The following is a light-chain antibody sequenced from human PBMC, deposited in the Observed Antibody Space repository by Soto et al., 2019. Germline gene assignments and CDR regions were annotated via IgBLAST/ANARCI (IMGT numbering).Light chain of an antibody. CDR1: SSDVGSYNL. CDR3: CSYAGSSTPYV. CDR2: EGS. J-gene: IGLJ1*01. V-gene: IGLV2-23*01. Sequence: QSVLPRPASVSGSPGKSITISCTGTSSDVGSYNLVSWYQQHPGKAPKLMIYEGSKRPSGVSNRFSGSKSGNTASLTISGLQAEDEADYYCCSYAGSSTPYVFGTGTKVTVL.